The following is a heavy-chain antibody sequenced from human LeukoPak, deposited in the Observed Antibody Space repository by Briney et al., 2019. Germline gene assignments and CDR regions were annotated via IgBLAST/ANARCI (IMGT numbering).Heavy chain of an antibody. V-gene: IGHV4-39*07. J-gene: IGHJ4*02. CDR1: GGSISSSSYY. Sequence: PSETLSLTCTVSGGSISSSSYYWGWIRQPPGKGLEWIGSIYYSSNTYYNPSLKSRVTISVDTSKNQFSLKLSSVTAADTAMYYCAREPRGQWLVQTTDYFDYWGQGTRVTVSS. CDR3: AREPRGQWLVQTTDYFDY. CDR2: IYYSSNT. D-gene: IGHD6-19*01.